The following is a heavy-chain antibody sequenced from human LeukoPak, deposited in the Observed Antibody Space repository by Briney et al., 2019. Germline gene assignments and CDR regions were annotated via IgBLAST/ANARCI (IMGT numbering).Heavy chain of an antibody. J-gene: IGHJ2*01. CDR3: ARGNYGYQSNVFGGYFDL. CDR1: GCSITSYY. V-gene: IGHV4-59*01. Sequence: SETLSLTCTVTGCSITSYYWSWIRQPPGKRLEWIAYISYSGSTNYNPSLKSRVTISLDTSKNQFSLKVSSVTAADTAVYYCARGNYGYQSNVFGGYFDLWGRGTLVTVSS. CDR2: ISYSGST. D-gene: IGHD1-7*01.